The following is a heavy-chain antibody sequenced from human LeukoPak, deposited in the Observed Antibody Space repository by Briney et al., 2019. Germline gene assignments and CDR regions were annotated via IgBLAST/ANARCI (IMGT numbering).Heavy chain of an antibody. Sequence: GGSLRLSCAASGFTFSTYAMSWARQAPGKGLQWVSTVSGYDSRTYYADSVRGRFTISRDNSKNTLYLQLNSLRAEDTAVYYCAKESSGRFDYWGQGALVTVSS. D-gene: IGHD3-10*01. CDR3: AKESSGRFDY. CDR1: GFTFSTYA. J-gene: IGHJ4*02. CDR2: VSGYDSRT. V-gene: IGHV3-23*01.